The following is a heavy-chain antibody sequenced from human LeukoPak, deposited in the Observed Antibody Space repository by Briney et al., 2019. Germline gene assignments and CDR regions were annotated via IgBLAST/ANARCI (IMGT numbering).Heavy chain of an antibody. J-gene: IGHJ4*02. V-gene: IGHV3-7*01. Sequence: PGGSLRLSCEASGFTFSNYRMNWVRQAPGTGPEWVANIKPDGGDKYYVDSVKGRFTISRDNAKNSLFLQMNSLKAEDTAVYYCALRGSYLDYWGQGTLVTVSS. CDR1: GFTFSNYR. CDR3: ALRGSYLDY. CDR2: IKPDGGDK. D-gene: IGHD1-26*01.